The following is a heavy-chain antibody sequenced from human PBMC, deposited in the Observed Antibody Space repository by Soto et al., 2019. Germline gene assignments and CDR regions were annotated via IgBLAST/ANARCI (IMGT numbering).Heavy chain of an antibody. CDR1: RFTFSDSY. J-gene: IGHJ4*02. V-gene: IGHV3-11*01. Sequence: QVQLVESGGGLVKPGGSLRLSCVTYRFTFSDSYMRWVRQAPGKGLEWVSYISPSGDAVFYADSVKGRFTISRDNAKLSLYLQMNSLRAEDTAVYYCARRQWFAYDSWGQGTLVTVSS. D-gene: IGHD3-22*01. CDR2: ISPSGDAV. CDR3: ARRQWFAYDS.